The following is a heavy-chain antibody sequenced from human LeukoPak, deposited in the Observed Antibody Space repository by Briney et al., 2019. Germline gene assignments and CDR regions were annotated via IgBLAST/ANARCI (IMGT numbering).Heavy chain of an antibody. CDR1: GGSMSSYY. Sequence: SETLSLTCTVSGGSMSSYYWSWIRQPPGKGLEWIGYIYYSGSTNYNPSLKSRLTISVDTSKNQFSLKLSSVTAADTAVYYCAGEFAVAGTAFLAFDIWGQGTMVTVSS. V-gene: IGHV4-59*12. J-gene: IGHJ3*02. D-gene: IGHD6-19*01. CDR2: IYYSGST. CDR3: AGEFAVAGTAFLAFDI.